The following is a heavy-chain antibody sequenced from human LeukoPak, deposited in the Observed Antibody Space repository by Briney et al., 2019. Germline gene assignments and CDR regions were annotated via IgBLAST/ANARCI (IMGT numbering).Heavy chain of an antibody. Sequence: SETLSLTCTVSGYSISSGYYWGWIRQPPGKGLEWIGSIYHSGSTYYNPSLKSRVTISVDTSKNQFSLKLSSVTAADTAVYYCARKGYDFWSGSMGYFDIWGQGTMVTVSS. D-gene: IGHD3-3*01. J-gene: IGHJ3*02. CDR2: IYHSGST. CDR3: ARKGYDFWSGSMGYFDI. V-gene: IGHV4-38-2*02. CDR1: GYSISSGYY.